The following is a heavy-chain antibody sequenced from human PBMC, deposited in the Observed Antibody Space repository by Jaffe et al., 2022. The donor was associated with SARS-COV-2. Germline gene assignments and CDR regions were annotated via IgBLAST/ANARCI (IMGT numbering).Heavy chain of an antibody. CDR3: TTDHAIVVVITKEPDAFDI. CDR2: IKSKTDGGTT. D-gene: IGHD3-22*01. V-gene: IGHV3-15*01. CDR1: GFTFSNAW. J-gene: IGHJ3*02. Sequence: EVQLVESGGGLVKPGGSLRLSCAASGFTFSNAWMSWVRQAPGKGLEWVGRIKSKTDGGTTDYAAPVKGRFTISRDDSKNTLYLQMNSLKTEDTAVYYCTTDHAIVVVITKEPDAFDIWGQGTMVTVSS.